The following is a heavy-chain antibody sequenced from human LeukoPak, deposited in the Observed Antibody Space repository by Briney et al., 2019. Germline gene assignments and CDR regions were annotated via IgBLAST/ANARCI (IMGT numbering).Heavy chain of an antibody. CDR1: GFTFSSYS. V-gene: IGHV3-48*02. D-gene: IGHD7-27*01. Sequence: PGGSLRLSCAASGFTFSSYSMNWVRQAPGKGLEWVSYITSSSSTIYYADSVKGRFTISRDNPKNSLYLQMNSLRDEDTAVYYCARDEYWGFRSANYFDYWGEGTLVTVSS. CDR3: ARDEYWGFRSANYFDY. J-gene: IGHJ4*02. CDR2: ITSSSSTI.